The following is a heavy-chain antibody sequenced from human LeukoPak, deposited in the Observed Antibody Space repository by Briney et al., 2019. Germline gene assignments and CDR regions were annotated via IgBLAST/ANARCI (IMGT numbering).Heavy chain of an antibody. CDR2: TYYSGST. J-gene: IGHJ3*02. Sequence: SETLSLTCTVSGGSISSYYWSWLRQPPGKGLEWIGYTYYSGSTNYNPSLTSRVTISVDTSKNQFSLKLSSVTAADTAVYYCARDKKGGYKGDAFDIWGQGTMVTVPS. V-gene: IGHV4-59*01. CDR1: GGSISSYY. CDR3: ARDKKGGYKGDAFDI. D-gene: IGHD5-24*01.